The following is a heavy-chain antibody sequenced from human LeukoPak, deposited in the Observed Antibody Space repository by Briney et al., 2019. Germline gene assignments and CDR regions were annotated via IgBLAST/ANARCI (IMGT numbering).Heavy chain of an antibody. CDR1: GFTVSSNY. V-gene: IGHV3-66*01. CDR2: IYSGGST. D-gene: IGHD5-18*01. CDR3: ARGQRVTRYSYGWGIFDY. Sequence: LAGGSLRLSCAASGFTVSSNYMSWVRQAPGKGLEWVSVIYSGGSTYYADSVKGRFTISRDNSKNTLYLQMNSLRAEDTAVYYCARGQRVTRYSYGWGIFDYWGQGTLVTVSS. J-gene: IGHJ4*02.